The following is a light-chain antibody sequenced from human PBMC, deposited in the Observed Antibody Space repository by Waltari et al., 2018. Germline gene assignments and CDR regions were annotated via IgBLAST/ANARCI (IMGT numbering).Light chain of an antibody. CDR1: SSNIGKNY. CDR3: ATWDSSLSVGHVV. Sequence: QSVLTQPPSVSAAPGQKVSISCPGSSSNIGKNYVSWYRQPPGTAPQLVIYENNRRPSGLPDRFSGSTSGTSATLGITGLQTGDEADYYCATWDSSLSVGHVVFGGGTKLTVL. V-gene: IGLV1-51*01. J-gene: IGLJ2*01. CDR2: ENN.